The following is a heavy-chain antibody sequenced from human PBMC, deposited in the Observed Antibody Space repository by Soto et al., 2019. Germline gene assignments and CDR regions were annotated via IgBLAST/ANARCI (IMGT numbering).Heavy chain of an antibody. CDR1: GFTFSSYA. Sequence: GGSLRLSCAASGFTFSSYAMSWVRQAPGKGLEWVSAISGSGGSTYYADSVKGRFTISRDNSKNTLYLQMNSLKTEDTAVYYCAKADPYGSAPPLWVDYWGQGTLVTVSS. CDR3: AKADPYGSAPPLWVDY. J-gene: IGHJ4*02. CDR2: ISGSGGST. D-gene: IGHD3-10*01. V-gene: IGHV3-23*01.